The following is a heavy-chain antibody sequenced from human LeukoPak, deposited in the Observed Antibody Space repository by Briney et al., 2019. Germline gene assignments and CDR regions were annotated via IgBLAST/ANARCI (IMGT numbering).Heavy chain of an antibody. CDR2: ISSSGSTI. V-gene: IGHV3-48*03. Sequence: GGSLRLSCAASGFTFSSYEMNWVRQAPGKGLVWVSYISSSGSTIYYADSVKGRFTISRDNAKNSLYLQMNSLRAEDTAVYYCAREGVYDSWDYWGQGTLVTVSS. J-gene: IGHJ4*02. CDR1: GFTFSSYE. CDR3: AREGVYDSWDY. D-gene: IGHD3-3*01.